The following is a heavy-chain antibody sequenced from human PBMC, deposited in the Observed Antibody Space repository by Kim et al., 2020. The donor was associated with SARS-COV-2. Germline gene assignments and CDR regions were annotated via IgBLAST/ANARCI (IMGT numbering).Heavy chain of an antibody. V-gene: IGHV3-23*01. CDR3: SKQFEFDSRGYPTFEY. J-gene: IGHJ4*02. D-gene: IGHD3-22*01. Sequence: GGSLRLSCTASGFTFKEFGMSWVRQAPGKGLEWVSEIDGSGGTTYYADSVKGRFSISRDNSKNTVYLQMNSLRAEDTATYYCSKQFEFDSRGYPTFEYWGPGALVTVSS. CDR1: GFTFKEFG. CDR2: IDGSGGTT.